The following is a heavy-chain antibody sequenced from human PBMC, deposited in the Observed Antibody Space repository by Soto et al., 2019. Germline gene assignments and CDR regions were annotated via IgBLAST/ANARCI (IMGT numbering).Heavy chain of an antibody. J-gene: IGHJ5*02. V-gene: IGHV1-69*13. CDR2: IIPIFGTA. D-gene: IGHD2-8*01. Sequence: GASVKVSCKASGGTFNSYSISWVRQAPGQGLEWMGGIIPIFGTANYAQKFQGRDTITADESTSTAYMELSSLRSEDTAVYYCARGQLGYCTNGLCYSDNWIDPWGQGTLVTVSS. CDR1: GGTFNSYS. CDR3: ARGQLGYCTNGLCYSDNWIDP.